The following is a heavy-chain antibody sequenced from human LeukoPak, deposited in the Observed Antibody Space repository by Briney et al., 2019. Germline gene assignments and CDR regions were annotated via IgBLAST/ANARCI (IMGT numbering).Heavy chain of an antibody. Sequence: GGSLRLSCAASGFTFSSYGMHWVRQAPGKGLEWVAVIWYDGSNKYYADSVNGRFTISRDNSKNTLYLQMNSLRAEDTAVYYCARSPNYGDYSSVDYWGQGTLVTVSS. J-gene: IGHJ4*02. CDR1: GFTFSSYG. V-gene: IGHV3-33*01. D-gene: IGHD4-17*01. CDR3: ARSPNYGDYSSVDY. CDR2: IWYDGSNK.